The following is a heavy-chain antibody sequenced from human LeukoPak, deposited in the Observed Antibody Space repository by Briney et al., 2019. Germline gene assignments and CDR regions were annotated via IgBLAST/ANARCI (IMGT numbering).Heavy chain of an antibody. CDR2: IYYSGTT. J-gene: IGHJ6*02. D-gene: IGHD6-19*01. CDR1: GGSISTYY. Sequence: SETLSLTCNVSGGSISTYYWSWIRQPPGKGLEWIGYIYYSGTTNYNPSLKSRVTISVDTSKNQVSLKLTSVTAADTAVHYCAGTYSSGWAVYYYYGMDVWGQGTTVSVSS. CDR3: AGTYSSGWAVYYYYGMDV. V-gene: IGHV4-59*01.